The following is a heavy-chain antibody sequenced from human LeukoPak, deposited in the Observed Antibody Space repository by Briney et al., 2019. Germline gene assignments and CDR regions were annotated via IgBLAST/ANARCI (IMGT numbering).Heavy chain of an antibody. Sequence: PGRSLRLSCAASGFTFSSYAMHGVRQAPGKGQEWVAVISYDGSNKHYADSVKGRFTISRDNSKNTLYLQMNSLRAEDTAVYYCARDRGVYSSSWNAFDIWGQGTMVTVSS. CDR3: ARDRGVYSSSWNAFDI. CDR1: GFTFSSYA. J-gene: IGHJ3*02. CDR2: ISYDGSNK. V-gene: IGHV3-30*04. D-gene: IGHD6-13*01.